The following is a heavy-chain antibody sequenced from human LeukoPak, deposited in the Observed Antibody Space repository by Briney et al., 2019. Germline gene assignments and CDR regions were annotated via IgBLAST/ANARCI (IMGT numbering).Heavy chain of an antibody. CDR3: TRPSDCTNGVCAIN. CDR1: GFTFSGSA. V-gene: IGHV3-73*01. CDR2: IRSKANSHTT. J-gene: IGHJ4*02. Sequence: GGSLRLSCAASGFTFSGSAMHWVRQASGKGLEWVGRIRSKANSHTTAYAAPVKGRFTISRDDSKNTAYLQMNSLKTEDTAVYYCTRPSDCTNGVCAINWGQGTLVTVSS. D-gene: IGHD2-8*01.